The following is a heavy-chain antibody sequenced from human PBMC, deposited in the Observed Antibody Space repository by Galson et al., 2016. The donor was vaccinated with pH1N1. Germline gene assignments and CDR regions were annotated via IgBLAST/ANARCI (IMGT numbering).Heavy chain of an antibody. CDR2: ISFDGTNK. CDR3: AKDRPQMMLRYFDWLLGDAMDV. V-gene: IGHV3-30*18. J-gene: IGHJ6*02. CDR1: GFSFSNYG. Sequence: SLRLSCAASGFSFSNYGMHWVRQAPGKGPEWVAVISFDGTNKNYADSVKGRVTIYRDNSKNTLFLLLDSLRPEDTAVYNCAKDRPQMMLRYFDWLLGDAMDVWGQGTTVTVSS. D-gene: IGHD3-9*01.